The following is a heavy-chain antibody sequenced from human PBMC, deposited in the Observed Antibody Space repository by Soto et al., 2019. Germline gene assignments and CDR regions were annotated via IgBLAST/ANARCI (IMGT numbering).Heavy chain of an antibody. Sequence: EVHLVESGGALVQPGGSLRLSGAASRFTFSDYWRTWVRQTPGKGLEGVANMNPDGSEQYYLDSVKGRFTISRDNAKNSLYLQMNNLRGEDTAVYYCTRDLNHDCGPWGQGTQVIVSS. J-gene: IGHJ5*02. CDR2: MNPDGSEQ. CDR1: RFTFSDYW. CDR3: TRDLNHDCGP. D-gene: IGHD2-21*01. V-gene: IGHV3-7*04.